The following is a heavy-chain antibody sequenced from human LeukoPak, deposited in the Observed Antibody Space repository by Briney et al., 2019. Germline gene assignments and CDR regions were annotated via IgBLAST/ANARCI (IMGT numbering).Heavy chain of an antibody. D-gene: IGHD6-19*01. V-gene: IGHV3-21*04. CDR1: GFTFSSYS. CDR3: AKASGSKGIAVAAHPFDY. CDR2: ISSSSNYI. Sequence: PGGSLRLSCAASGFTFSSYSMNWVRQAPGKGLEWVSSISSSSNYIYYADSVKGRFTISRDNAKNSLYLQMNSLRAEDTAVYYCAKASGSKGIAVAAHPFDYWGQGTLVTVSS. J-gene: IGHJ4*02.